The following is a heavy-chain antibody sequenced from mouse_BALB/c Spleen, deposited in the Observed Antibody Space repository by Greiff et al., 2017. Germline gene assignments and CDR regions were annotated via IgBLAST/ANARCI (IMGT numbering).Heavy chain of an antibody. J-gene: IGHJ4*01. CDR3: ARDDIYYYGSMDY. Sequence: VQLQQSGPELVKPGASVKISCKASGYSFTGYFMNWVMQSHGKSLEWIGRINPYNGDTFYNQKFKGKATLTVDKSSSTAHMELRSLASEDSAVYYCARDDIYYYGSMDYWGQGTSVTVSS. CDR2: INPYNGDT. CDR1: GYSFTGYF. V-gene: IGHV1-20*02. D-gene: IGHD1-1*01.